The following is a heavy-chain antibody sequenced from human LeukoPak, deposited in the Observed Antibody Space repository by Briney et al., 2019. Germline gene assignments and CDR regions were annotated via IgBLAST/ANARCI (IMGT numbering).Heavy chain of an antibody. J-gene: IGHJ3*02. CDR2: ISWNSGSI. CDR1: GFTFDDYA. V-gene: IGHV3-9*01. Sequence: AGRSLRLSCAASGFTFDDYAMHWVRQAPGKGLEWVSGISWNSGSIGYADSVKGRFTISRDNAKNSLYLQMNSLRAEDTALYYCAKAIGVQVVIMNLAFDIWGQGTMVTVSA. D-gene: IGHD3-10*01. CDR3: AKAIGVQVVIMNLAFDI.